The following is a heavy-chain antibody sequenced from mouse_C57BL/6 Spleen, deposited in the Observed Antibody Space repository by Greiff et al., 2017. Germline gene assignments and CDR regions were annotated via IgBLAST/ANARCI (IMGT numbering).Heavy chain of an antibody. CDR1: GFTFSSYA. Sequence: EVKLVESGEGLVKPGGSLKLSCAASGFTFSSYAMSWVRQTPEKRLEWVAYISSGGDYIYYADTVKGRFTISRDNARNTLYLQMSSLKSEDTAMYYCTREDPYYYGFAYWGQGTLVTVSA. J-gene: IGHJ3*01. V-gene: IGHV5-9-1*02. CDR2: ISSGGDYI. D-gene: IGHD1-1*01. CDR3: TREDPYYYGFAY.